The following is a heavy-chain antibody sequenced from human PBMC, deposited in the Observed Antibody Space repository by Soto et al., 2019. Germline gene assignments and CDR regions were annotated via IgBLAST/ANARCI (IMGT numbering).Heavy chain of an antibody. CDR1: GYTFTSYY. J-gene: IGHJ6*02. CDR3: AREPPSEVATHYYGMDV. V-gene: IGHV1-46*01. Sequence: ASVKVSCKASGYTFTSYYMHWVRQAPGQGLEWMGIINPSGGSTSYAQKFQGRVTMTRDTSTSTVYMELSSLRSEDTAVYYCAREPPSEVATHYYGMDVWGQGTTVTVSS. CDR2: INPSGGST. D-gene: IGHD5-12*01.